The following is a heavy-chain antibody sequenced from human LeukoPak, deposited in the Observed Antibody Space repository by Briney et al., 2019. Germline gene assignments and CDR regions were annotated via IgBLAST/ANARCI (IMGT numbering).Heavy chain of an antibody. D-gene: IGHD5-12*01. Sequence: GASVKVSCKASGYTFTGYYMHWVRQAPGQGLEWMGWINPNRGGTNYAQKFQGRVTMTRDTSISTAYMELSRLRSDDTAAYYCAIEPPRYIVATKVFGGWGQGTLVTVSS. CDR3: AIEPPRYIVATKVFGG. J-gene: IGHJ4*02. V-gene: IGHV1-2*02. CDR1: GYTFTGYY. CDR2: INPNRGGT.